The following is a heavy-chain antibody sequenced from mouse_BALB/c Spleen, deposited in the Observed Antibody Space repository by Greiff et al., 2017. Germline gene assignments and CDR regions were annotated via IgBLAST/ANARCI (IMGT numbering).Heavy chain of an antibody. J-gene: IGHJ4*01. Sequence: EVKLQESGGGLVKPGGSLKLSCAASGFTFSSYAMSWVRQTPEKRLEWVATISSGGSYTYYPDSVKGRFTISRDNAKNTLYLQMSSLRSEDTAMYYCARSTRAMDYWGQGTSVTVSS. CDR3: ARSTRAMDY. V-gene: IGHV5-9-3*01. CDR1: GFTFSSYA. CDR2: ISSGGSYT.